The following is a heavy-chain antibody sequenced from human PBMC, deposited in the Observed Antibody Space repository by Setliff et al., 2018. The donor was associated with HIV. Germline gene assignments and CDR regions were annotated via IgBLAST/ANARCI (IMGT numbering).Heavy chain of an antibody. Sequence: SETLSLTCTVSGGSISSSSYCWGWIRQPPGKGLEWIGSIYYSGSTYYNPSLKSRVTISVDTSKNQFSLKLSSVTAADTAVYYCARHRFAVEMATITVDYYYYYMDVWGKGTTVTVSS. CDR1: GGSISSSSYC. CDR3: ARHRFAVEMATITVDYYYYYMDV. CDR2: IYYSGST. V-gene: IGHV4-39*01. J-gene: IGHJ6*03. D-gene: IGHD5-12*01.